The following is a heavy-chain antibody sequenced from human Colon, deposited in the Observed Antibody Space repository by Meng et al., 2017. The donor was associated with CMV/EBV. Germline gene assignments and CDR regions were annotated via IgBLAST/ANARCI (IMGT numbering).Heavy chain of an antibody. CDR2: IRNDRSYE. V-gene: IGHV3-30*02. D-gene: IGHD4-17*01. CDR3: AKVADYADFVMEY. CDR1: GFTFSSYG. Sequence: QVVLVECGGGVVQPGGSLRLSCAASGFTFSSYGMHWVRQAPGKGLEWVTFIRNDRSYEYYADSVQGRFTVSRDNSKNTMYLQMNSLGGDDTAVYYCAKVADYADFVMEYWGQGTLVTVSS. J-gene: IGHJ4*02.